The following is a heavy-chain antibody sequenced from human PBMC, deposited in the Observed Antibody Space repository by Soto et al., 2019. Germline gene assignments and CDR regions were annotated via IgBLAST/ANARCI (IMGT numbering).Heavy chain of an antibody. CDR1: GYTFTSYD. CDR2: MNPNSGNT. J-gene: IGHJ6*02. Sequence: AASLNVCCNASGYTFTSYDINWVRQATGQGLEWMGWMNPNSGNTGYAQKFQGRVTMTRNTSISTAYMELSSLRSEDTAVYYCARKTLHYYYYGMDVWGQVTTVPVS. CDR3: ARKTLHYYYYGMDV. V-gene: IGHV1-8*01.